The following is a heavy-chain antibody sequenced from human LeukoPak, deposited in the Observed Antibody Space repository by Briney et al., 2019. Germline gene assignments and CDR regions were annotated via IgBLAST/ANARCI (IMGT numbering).Heavy chain of an antibody. CDR3: ARGPPNWGYDY. Sequence: GASVTVSCTASGYTFTSYDFNWVRQATGQRPEWKGWMSPNSGDTGYAQKFQDRVTMTRNTSISTAYMELSSLRSDDTAVYYCARGPPNWGYDYWGPGTLVTVSS. CDR2: MSPNSGDT. D-gene: IGHD7-27*01. V-gene: IGHV1-8*01. CDR1: GYTFTSYD. J-gene: IGHJ4*02.